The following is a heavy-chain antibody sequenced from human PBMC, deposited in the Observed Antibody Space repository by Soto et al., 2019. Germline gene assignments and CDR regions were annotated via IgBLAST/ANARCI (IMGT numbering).Heavy chain of an antibody. CDR1: GGSISSSNW. V-gene: IGHV4-4*02. CDR3: ARDFNSIFDDFADMRWNFDP. CDR2: VFTTGTT. J-gene: IGHJ5*02. Sequence: KTSETLSLTCAVSGGSISSSNWWSWVRQSAGKGLEWIGRVFTTGTTDYNPSLKGRVTISVDTSKNQFSLSLRSVTAADTAIYYCARDFNSIFDDFADMRWNFDPWGQGTLVTVSS. D-gene: IGHD3-3*02.